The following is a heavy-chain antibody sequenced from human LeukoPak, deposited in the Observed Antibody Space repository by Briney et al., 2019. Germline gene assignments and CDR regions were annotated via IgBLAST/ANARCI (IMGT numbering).Heavy chain of an antibody. V-gene: IGHV4-59*08. Sequence: SETLSLTCTVSGGSISSYYWSWIRQPPGKGLEWIGYIYYSGSTNYNPSLKSRVTISVDTSKNQFSLKLSSVTAADTAVYYCARRTHHYDILTGACYYYGMDVWGQGTTVTVSS. J-gene: IGHJ6*02. CDR1: GGSISSYY. D-gene: IGHD3-9*01. CDR3: ARRTHHYDILTGACYYYGMDV. CDR2: IYYSGST.